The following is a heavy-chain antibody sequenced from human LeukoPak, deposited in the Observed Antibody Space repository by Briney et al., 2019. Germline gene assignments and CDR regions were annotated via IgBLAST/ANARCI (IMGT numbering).Heavy chain of an antibody. CDR3: AKDYDYIWGSYRQFDY. Sequence: GGSLRLSCAASGFTFEASAMSWVRQAPGKGLEWVAVITGGGESTYYADSVKGRFTISRDNSKKTLFLQVNSLRAEDTAVYYCAKDYDYIWGSYRQFDYWGQGTLVTVSS. D-gene: IGHD3-16*02. J-gene: IGHJ4*02. CDR1: GFTFEASA. V-gene: IGHV3-23*01. CDR2: ITGGGEST.